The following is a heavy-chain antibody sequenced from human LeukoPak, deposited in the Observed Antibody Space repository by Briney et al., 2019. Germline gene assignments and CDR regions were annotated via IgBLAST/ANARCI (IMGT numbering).Heavy chain of an antibody. CDR2: IYYSGST. CDR3: AKLRSGCYYFDY. CDR1: GGSISSSY. J-gene: IGHJ4*02. Sequence: PSETLSLTCTVSGGSISSSYWSWIRQPPGKGLEWIAYIYYSGSTNYNPSLKSRVTISVDTSKNQFSLKLSSVTAADTAVYYCAKLRSGCYYFDYWGQGTLVTVSS. V-gene: IGHV4-59*01. D-gene: IGHD6-19*01.